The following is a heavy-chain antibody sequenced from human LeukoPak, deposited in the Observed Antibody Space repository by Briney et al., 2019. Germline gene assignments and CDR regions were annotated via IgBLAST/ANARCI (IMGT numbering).Heavy chain of an antibody. V-gene: IGHV3-30*02. CDR1: GFTFSSYG. Sequence: PGGSLRLSCAASGFTFSSYGMHWVRQAPGKGLEWVAIIRCEGSNKHYADSVKGRFTISRDNSKNTLYLQMNSLRPEDTAVYYCAKDPNYSNYVYYYYMDVWGKGTTVTVSS. J-gene: IGHJ6*03. CDR3: AKDPNYSNYVYYYYMDV. CDR2: IRCEGSNK. D-gene: IGHD4-11*01.